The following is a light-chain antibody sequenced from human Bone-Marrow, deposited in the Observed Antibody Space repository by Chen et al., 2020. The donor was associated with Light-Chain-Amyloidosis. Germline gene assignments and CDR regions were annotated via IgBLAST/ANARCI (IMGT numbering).Light chain of an antibody. CDR2: RNN. J-gene: IGLJ3*02. CDR3: ATWDNSLGDDWV. CDR1: SSNIGSLT. V-gene: IGLV1-44*01. Sequence: QSLLTQPPSASGTPGQRVTISCSGSSSNIGSLTVNWYQQLPGTAPKLLIYRNNQRPSGVPDRFSGSQSGTSASLAISGLQSEDEADYYCATWDNSLGDDWVFGGGTKLTVL.